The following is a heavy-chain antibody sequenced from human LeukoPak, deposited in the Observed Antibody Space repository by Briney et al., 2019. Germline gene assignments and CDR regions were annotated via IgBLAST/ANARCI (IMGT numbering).Heavy chain of an antibody. D-gene: IGHD2-15*01. CDR3: ARDLYRYCSGGSCRQFDY. CDR2: INPNSGGT. J-gene: IGHJ4*02. CDR1: GYTFTGYY. Sequence: ASVKVSCKASGYTFTGYYMHWVRQAPGQGLEWMGWINPNSGGTNYAQKFQGRVTMSVDTSKNQFSLRLSSVTAADTAVYYCARDLYRYCSGGSCRQFDYWGQGTLVTVSS. V-gene: IGHV1-2*02.